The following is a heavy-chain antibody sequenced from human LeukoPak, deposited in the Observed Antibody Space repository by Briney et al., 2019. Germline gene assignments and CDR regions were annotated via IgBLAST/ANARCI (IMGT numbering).Heavy chain of an antibody. CDR1: GGSISSGGYY. CDR2: IYYSGST. Sequence: SQTLSLTCTVSGGSISSGGYYWSWIRQHPGKGLEWIGYIYYSGSTYYNPSLKSRVTISVDTSKNQFSLKLSSVTAADTAVYYCARQGSAWSGRHFDSWGQGTPVTVSS. CDR3: ARQGSAWSGRHFDS. J-gene: IGHJ4*02. D-gene: IGHD3-3*01. V-gene: IGHV4-31*03.